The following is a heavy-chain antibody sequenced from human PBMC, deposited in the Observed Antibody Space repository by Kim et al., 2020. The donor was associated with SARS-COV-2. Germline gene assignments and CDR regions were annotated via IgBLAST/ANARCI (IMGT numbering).Heavy chain of an antibody. J-gene: IGHJ3*02. CDR3: ARGKWELPSAFDI. V-gene: IGHV3-30*03. CDR2: ISYDGSNK. D-gene: IGHD1-26*01. Sequence: GESLKISCAASRFTFSVYGIHWVRQAPGKGLEWVTFISYDGSNKYYADSVKGRFTISRDNSKNTLYLQMNSLRAEDTAVYYCARGKWELPSAFDIWGQGT. CDR1: RFTFSVYG.